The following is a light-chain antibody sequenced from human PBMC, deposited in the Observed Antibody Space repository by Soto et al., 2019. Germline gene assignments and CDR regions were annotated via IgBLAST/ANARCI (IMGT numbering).Light chain of an antibody. CDR2: GAS. V-gene: IGKV3-20*01. J-gene: IGKJ5*01. CDR3: QQYGSSPGIT. CDR1: QSVSSSY. Sequence: EIVLTQSPGTLSLSPGERATLSCRASQSVSSSYLAWYQQKPGQAPRLLIYGASSRATGIPDRFSDSGSGTDLTLTISRLEPEDFAVYYCQQYGSSPGITFGQGTRLEIK.